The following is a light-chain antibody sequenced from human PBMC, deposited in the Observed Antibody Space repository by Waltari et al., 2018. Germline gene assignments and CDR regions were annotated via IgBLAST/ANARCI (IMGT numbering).Light chain of an antibody. CDR3: QSYDKPTVI. V-gene: IGLV6-57*03. CDR2: EDS. Sequence: NFMLTQPHSVSGSPGMTITISCTRSVGSIASPYVPVYQQRPGRAPITLIYEDSVRLSGVPDRFSASIDSSSNSASLTISGLRSDDEADYFCQSYDKPTVIFGGGTRVTV. CDR1: VGSIASPY. J-gene: IGLJ2*01.